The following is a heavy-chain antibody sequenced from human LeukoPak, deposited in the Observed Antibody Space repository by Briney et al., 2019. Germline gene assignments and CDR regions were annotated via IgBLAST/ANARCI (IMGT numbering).Heavy chain of an antibody. Sequence: GGSLRLSCAASGFTFSSYAMHWVRQAPGKGLEWVAVISYDGSNKYYADSVKGRFTISRDNSKNTLYLQMNSLRVEDTAVYYCAKDLWFGDPWGYWGQGTLVTVSS. V-gene: IGHV3-30-3*01. CDR3: AKDLWFGDPWGY. CDR1: GFTFSSYA. J-gene: IGHJ4*02. D-gene: IGHD3-10*01. CDR2: ISYDGSNK.